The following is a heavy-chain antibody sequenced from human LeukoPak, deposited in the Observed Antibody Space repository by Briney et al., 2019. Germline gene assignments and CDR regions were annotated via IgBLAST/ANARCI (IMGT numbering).Heavy chain of an antibody. CDR3: ATLELGLGSNGGGY. D-gene: IGHD1-7*01. Sequence: GGSLRLSCAASVFTFTPGWMIWVRRAPGKVLEWVAMIKKDGRDKHSVDSVRGRFTISRDNHKNSLYLQMNSLRVEDTAVYYCATLELGLGSNGGGYWGPGTLVTVSS. V-gene: IGHV3-7*01. CDR1: VFTFTPGW. CDR2: IKKDGRDK. J-gene: IGHJ4*02.